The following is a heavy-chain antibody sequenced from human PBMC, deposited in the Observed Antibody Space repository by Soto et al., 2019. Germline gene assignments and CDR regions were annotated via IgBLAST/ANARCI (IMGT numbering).Heavy chain of an antibody. CDR3: ARWYGDYGLYYYYYGMDV. V-gene: IGHV4-34*01. CDR1: GGSFRGYY. CDR2: INHSGST. Sequence: SETLSLTCAVYGGSFRGYYWSGIRQPPGKGLEWIGEINHSGSTNYNPSLKSRVTISVDTPKNQFSLKLSSVTAADTAVYYCARWYGDYGLYYYYYGMDVWGQGTTVTVSS. J-gene: IGHJ6*02. D-gene: IGHD4-17*01.